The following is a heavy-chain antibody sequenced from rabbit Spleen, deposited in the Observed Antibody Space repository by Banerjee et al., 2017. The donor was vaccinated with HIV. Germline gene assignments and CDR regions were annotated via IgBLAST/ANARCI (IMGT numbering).Heavy chain of an antibody. D-gene: IGHD6-1*01. CDR3: VRDQAGDADFGPYYLNL. Sequence: QEQLVESGGGLVQPGGSLKLSCKASGFDFSVYGLSWVRQAPGKGLEWIGYIDPIFGRTYYASWLNGRFTISSHNAQNTLYLQLSSLTAADTASYFCVRDQAGDADFGPYYLNLWGPGTLVTVS. CDR2: IDPIFGRT. J-gene: IGHJ4*01. V-gene: IGHV1S47*01. CDR1: GFDFSVYG.